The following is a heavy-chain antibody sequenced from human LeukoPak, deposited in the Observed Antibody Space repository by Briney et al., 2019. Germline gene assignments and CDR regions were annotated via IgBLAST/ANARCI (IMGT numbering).Heavy chain of an antibody. CDR1: GGSVSSGIYY. J-gene: IGHJ4*02. V-gene: IGHV4-61*01. D-gene: IGHD3-9*01. CDR3: ARSLSLRYCDW. CDR2: IYFSGST. Sequence: SETLSLTCTVSGGSVSSGIYYWSWIRQPPGQGPEWIGYIYFSGSTNYNPSLRSRVTISVDTSKNQFSLKLSSVTAADTAVYFCARSLSLRYCDWWGPGTLVTVSS.